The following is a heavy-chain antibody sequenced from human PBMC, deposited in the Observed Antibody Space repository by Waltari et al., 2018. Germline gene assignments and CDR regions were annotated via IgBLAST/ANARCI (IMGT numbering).Heavy chain of an antibody. CDR1: GGSIDSTYNY. CDR3: VQLPGY. CDR2: HYYSGST. Sequence: QVQLQESGPGLVKPSETLSLTCTVSGGSIDSTYNYWGWIRQPPGKGLEWIGSHYYSGSTHHHPSLKSRVTISVDTSKNQFSLKLTSVTAADTAVYYCVQLPGYWGQGILVTVSS. J-gene: IGHJ4*02. V-gene: IGHV4-39*01. D-gene: IGHD2-15*01.